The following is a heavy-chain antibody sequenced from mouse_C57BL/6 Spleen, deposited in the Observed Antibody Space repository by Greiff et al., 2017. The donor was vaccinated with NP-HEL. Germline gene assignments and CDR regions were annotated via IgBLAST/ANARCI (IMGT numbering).Heavy chain of an antibody. D-gene: IGHD3-2*02. CDR3: AREQLRLRSFAY. CDR1: GYTFTDYN. J-gene: IGHJ3*01. CDR2: INPNNGGT. V-gene: IGHV1-22*01. Sequence: EVQLQQSGPELVKPGASVKMSCKASGYTFTDYNMHWVKQSHGKSLEWIGYINPNNGGTSYNQKFKGKATLTVNKSSSTAYMELRSLTSEDSAVYYCAREQLRLRSFAYWGQGTLVTVSA.